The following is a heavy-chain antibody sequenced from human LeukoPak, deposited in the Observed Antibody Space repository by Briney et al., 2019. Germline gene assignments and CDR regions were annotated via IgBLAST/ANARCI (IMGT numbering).Heavy chain of an antibody. D-gene: IGHD3-10*02. CDR2: ISSSGSTI. Sequence: GGSLRLSCAASGFTFSSYEMNWVRQAPGKGLEWVSYISSSGSTIYYADSVEGRFTVSRDNAKNSLYLQMNSLRAEDTAVYYCAELGITMIGGVWGKGTTVTISS. J-gene: IGHJ6*04. CDR1: GFTFSSYE. CDR3: AELGITMIGGV. V-gene: IGHV3-48*03.